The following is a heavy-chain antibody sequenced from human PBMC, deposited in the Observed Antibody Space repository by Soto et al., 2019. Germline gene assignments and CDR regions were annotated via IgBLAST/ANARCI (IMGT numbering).Heavy chain of an antibody. CDR1: GGSFSGYY. Sequence: SETLSLTCAVYGGSFSGYYWTWIRQPPGKGLEWIGEINHSGSTNYNPSLKSRVTISVDTSKNQFSLKLSSVTAADTAVYYCARVGFNWNDDYYGMDVWGQGTTVTVSS. D-gene: IGHD1-20*01. J-gene: IGHJ6*02. V-gene: IGHV4-34*01. CDR2: INHSGST. CDR3: ARVGFNWNDDYYGMDV.